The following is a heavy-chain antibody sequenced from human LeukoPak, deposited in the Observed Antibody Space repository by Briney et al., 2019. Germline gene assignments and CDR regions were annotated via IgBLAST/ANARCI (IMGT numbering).Heavy chain of an antibody. CDR3: ARDRDYNIAFDI. J-gene: IGHJ3*02. CDR2: IYYSGSS. CDR1: GGSISSYY. V-gene: IGHV4-59*01. D-gene: IGHD4-11*01. Sequence: SETLSLTCTVSGGSISSYYWSWIRQPPGKGLEWIGYIYYSGSSNYNPSLKSRVTISVDTSKNQFSMKLSSVTAADTAVYYCARDRDYNIAFDIWGQGTMVTVSS.